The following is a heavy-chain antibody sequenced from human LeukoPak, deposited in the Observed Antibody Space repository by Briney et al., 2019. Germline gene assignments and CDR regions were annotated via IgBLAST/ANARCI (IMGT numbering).Heavy chain of an antibody. V-gene: IGHV3-23*01. CDR3: ARDRYYAFDI. CDR1: GFTFSGYA. Sequence: PGGSLRLSCAASGFTFSGYAMSWVRQAPGKGLEWVSGISGSGRSTYYADSVKGRFTISRDNSKNTVYLQMNSLRDDDTAVYYCARDRYYAFDIWGQGTMVTVSS. D-gene: IGHD3-9*01. J-gene: IGHJ3*02. CDR2: ISGSGRST.